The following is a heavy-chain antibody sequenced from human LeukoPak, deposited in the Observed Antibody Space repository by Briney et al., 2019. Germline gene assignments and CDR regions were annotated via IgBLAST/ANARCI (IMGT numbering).Heavy chain of an antibody. J-gene: IGHJ4*02. CDR3: ASAMTTIPTCYFHF. Sequence: PGGSVRLSCEASGFTFSDFYMSWIRQAPGKGLEWVSHISSTSNNISYADYVKGRFTISRDNPKNSLIAPVNSLSVEDTAVYYCASAMTTIPTCYFHFWGQGNLVTVSS. D-gene: IGHD5-24*01. CDR2: ISSTSNNI. V-gene: IGHV3-11*01. CDR1: GFTFSDFY.